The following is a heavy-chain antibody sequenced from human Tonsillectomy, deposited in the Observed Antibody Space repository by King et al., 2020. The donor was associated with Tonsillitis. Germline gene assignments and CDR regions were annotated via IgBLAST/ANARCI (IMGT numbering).Heavy chain of an antibody. CDR3: ARERLYYYDSSGPGGDY. Sequence: VKLVESGGGLVKPGGSLRLSCAASGFTFSSYSMNWVRQAPGKGLEWVSSISSSSSYIYYADSVKGRFTISRDNAKNSLYLQMNSLRAEDTAVYYCARERLYYYDSSGPGGDYWGQGTLVTVSS. V-gene: IGHV3-21*01. D-gene: IGHD3-22*01. CDR1: GFTFSSYS. CDR2: ISSSSSYI. J-gene: IGHJ4*02.